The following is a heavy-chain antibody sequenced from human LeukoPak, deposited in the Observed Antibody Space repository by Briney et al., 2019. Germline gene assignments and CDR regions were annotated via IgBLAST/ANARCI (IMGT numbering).Heavy chain of an antibody. D-gene: IGHD1-26*01. CDR1: GGSFSGYY. J-gene: IGHJ4*02. CDR2: INHSGST. V-gene: IGHV4-34*01. CDR3: ARGRGVGRPWYFFDY. Sequence: SETLSLTCAVYGGSFSGYYWSWIRQPPGKGLEWIGEINHSGSTNYNPSLKSRVTISVDTSENQFSLKLSSVTAADTAVYYCARGRGVGRPWYFFDYWGQGTLVTVSS.